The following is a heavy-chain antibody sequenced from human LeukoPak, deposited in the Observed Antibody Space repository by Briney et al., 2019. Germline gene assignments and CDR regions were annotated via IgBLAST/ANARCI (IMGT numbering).Heavy chain of an antibody. CDR1: GGSISSYY. CDR3: ARDTYYYDSSGYYVFDY. CDR2: IYYSGST. D-gene: IGHD3-22*01. J-gene: IGHJ4*02. Sequence: SGTLSLTCTVSGGSISSYYWSWIRQPPGKGLEWIGYIYYSGSTNYNPSLKSRVTISVDTSKNQFSLKLSSVTAADTAVYYCARDTYYYDSSGYYVFDYWGQGTLVTVSS. V-gene: IGHV4-59*01.